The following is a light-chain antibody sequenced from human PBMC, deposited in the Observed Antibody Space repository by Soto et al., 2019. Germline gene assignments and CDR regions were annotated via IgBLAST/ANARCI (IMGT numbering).Light chain of an antibody. V-gene: IGKV4-1*01. J-gene: IGKJ2*01. CDR1: QSVSYSSNSNNY. CDR3: QQYYSTPRT. Sequence: DIVMTQSPNSLAVSLGERATINCKSSQSVSYSSNSNNYLVWYQQKPGQPPKLLIYWASTRGSGVPDRFRGSGSGTDFTLTISNLQAEDVAVYYCQQYYSTPRTFGQGTKLEIK. CDR2: WAS.